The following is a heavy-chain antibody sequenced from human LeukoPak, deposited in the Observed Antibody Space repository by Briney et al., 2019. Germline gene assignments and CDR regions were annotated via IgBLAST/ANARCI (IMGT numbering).Heavy chain of an antibody. CDR3: ARRKGDYGGNPIDY. V-gene: IGHV1-2*02. CDR1: GYTFTGYY. J-gene: IGHJ4*02. D-gene: IGHD4-23*01. CDR2: INPNSGGT. Sequence: ASVKVSCKASGYTFTGYYMHWVRQAPGQGLEWMGWINPNSGGTNYAQKFQGRVTMTRDTSISTAYMELSRLRSDDTAVYYCARRKGDYGGNPIDYWGQGTLVTVSP.